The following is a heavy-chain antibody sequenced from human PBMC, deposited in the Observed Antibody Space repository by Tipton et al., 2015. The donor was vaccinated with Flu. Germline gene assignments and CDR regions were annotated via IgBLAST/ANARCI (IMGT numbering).Heavy chain of an antibody. J-gene: IGHJ3*01. V-gene: IGHV3-11*01. CDR2: ISSSGSNI. CDR3: AREALLWFREGGDDAFDV. Sequence: GSLRLSCAASGFTFSDSYMSWIRQAPGKGLEWVSYISSSGSNINYADSVKGRFTISRDNAKNSLYLQMNSLRAEDTAVYYCAREALLWFREGGDDAFDVWGQGTMVNVSS. D-gene: IGHD3-10*01. CDR1: GFTFSDSY.